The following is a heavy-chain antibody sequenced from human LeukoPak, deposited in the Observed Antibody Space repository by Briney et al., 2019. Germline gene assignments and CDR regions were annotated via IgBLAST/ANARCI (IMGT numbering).Heavy chain of an antibody. V-gene: IGHV1-46*01. CDR1: GYTFTGYY. CDR2: INPSGGST. D-gene: IGHD2-15*01. Sequence: ASVKVSCKASGYTFTGYYMHWVRQAPGQGLEWMGIINPSGGSTSYAQKFQGRVTMTRDMSTSTVYMELSSLRSEDTAVYYCARDWGYCSGGSCYSDVSNWFDPWGQGTLVTVSS. J-gene: IGHJ5*02. CDR3: ARDWGYCSGGSCYSDVSNWFDP.